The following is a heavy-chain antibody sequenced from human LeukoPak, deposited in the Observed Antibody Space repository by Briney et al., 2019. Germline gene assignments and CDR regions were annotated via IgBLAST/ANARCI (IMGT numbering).Heavy chain of an antibody. V-gene: IGHV4-59*08. CDR1: GGSISSYY. J-gene: IGHJ3*02. CDR3: ARPAVAGTNDAFDI. D-gene: IGHD6-19*01. Sequence: SETQSLTCTVSGGSISSYYWSWIRQPPGKGLEWIGYIYYSGSTNYNPSLKGRVTISVDTSKNQFSLKLSSVTAADTAVYYCARPAVAGTNDAFDIWGQGTMVTVSS. CDR2: IYYSGST.